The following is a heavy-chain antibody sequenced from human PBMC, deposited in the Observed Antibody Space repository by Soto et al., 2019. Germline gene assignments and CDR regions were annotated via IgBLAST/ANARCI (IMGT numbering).Heavy chain of an antibody. D-gene: IGHD2-2*01. CDR2: IYPGDSDT. J-gene: IGHJ4*02. CDR1: VCSFTTYW. CDR3: ARSSSTTAFDY. Sequence: SQKISGKGPVCSFTTYWCGWERQMPGKGLEWMGIIYPGDSDTKYSPSFQGQVTVSADTSISTAYLQWSSLKASDTAMYYCARSSSTTAFDYWGQGTLVTVSS. V-gene: IGHV5-51*01.